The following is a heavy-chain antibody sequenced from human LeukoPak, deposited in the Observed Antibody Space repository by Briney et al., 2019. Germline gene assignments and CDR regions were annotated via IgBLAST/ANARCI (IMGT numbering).Heavy chain of an antibody. D-gene: IGHD4-11*01. J-gene: IGHJ4*02. Sequence: GRSLRLSCAASGFTFSLYAMHWVRQAPGKGLEWVAIISYDGSNKYYANSVKGRFTISRDSSKNTLYLQMNSLRVEDTAVYYCARAPSASTVTTGGFDYWGQGTLVTVSS. CDR3: ARAPSASTVTTGGFDY. CDR2: ISYDGSNK. V-gene: IGHV3-30-3*01. CDR1: GFTFSLYA.